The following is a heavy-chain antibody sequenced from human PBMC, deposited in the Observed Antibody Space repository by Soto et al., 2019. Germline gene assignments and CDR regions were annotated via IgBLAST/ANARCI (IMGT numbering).Heavy chain of an antibody. J-gene: IGHJ4*02. D-gene: IGHD3-16*02. Sequence: QVQLQESGPGLVKPSQTLSLTCTVSGASISSGDYYWSWIRQQPGKGLEWIGYIRNDGRTYYDPSLKSRVTRSVDRSKNELALILSSVIAADTAVYHCARSSHLGDLSLGYWGQGTLVSVSS. CDR1: GASISSGDYY. CDR3: ARSSHLGDLSLGY. V-gene: IGHV4-31*03. CDR2: IRNDGRT.